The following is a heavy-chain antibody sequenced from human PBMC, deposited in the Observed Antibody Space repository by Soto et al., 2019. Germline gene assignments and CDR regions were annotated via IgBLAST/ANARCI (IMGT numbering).Heavy chain of an antibody. D-gene: IGHD1-26*01. CDR1: GGSISSSSYY. J-gene: IGHJ4*02. CDR3: ARPSGSYLYYFDY. CDR2: IYYSGST. Sequence: SETLSLTCTVSGGSISSSSYYWGWIRQPPGKGLEWIGSIYYSGSTYYNPSLKSRVTISVDTSKNQFSLKLSSVTAADTAVYYCARPSGSYLYYFDYWGQGTLLTVSS. V-gene: IGHV4-39*01.